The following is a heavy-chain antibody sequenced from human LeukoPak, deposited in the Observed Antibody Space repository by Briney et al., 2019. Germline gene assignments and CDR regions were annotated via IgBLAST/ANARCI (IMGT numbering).Heavy chain of an antibody. V-gene: IGHV1-2*02. Sequence: ASVKVSCKVSGYSFTGYYMHWVRQAPGEGLEWMGRINPNSGGTNYAQKFQGRVTMTGDTSISTAYMELSRLRSDDTAVYYCARVRESSCSNGVCYAYWGQGTLVTVSP. CDR3: ARVRESSCSNGVCYAY. J-gene: IGHJ4*02. CDR1: GYSFTGYY. CDR2: INPNSGGT. D-gene: IGHD2-8*01.